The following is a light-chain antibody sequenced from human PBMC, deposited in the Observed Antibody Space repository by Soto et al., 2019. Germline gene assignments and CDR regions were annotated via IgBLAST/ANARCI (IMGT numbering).Light chain of an antibody. Sequence: QSVLTQPPSASASLGASVTLTCTLSSGYSNSKVDWYQQRPGKGPRFVMRVGSGGIVGSKGDGIPDRFSVLGSGLNRYLTIKNIQEEDESDYHCGTDHGSGTNCVIWVFGGGTKLTVL. CDR2: VGSGGIVG. CDR3: GTDHGSGTNCVIWV. J-gene: IGLJ3*02. CDR1: SGYSNSK. V-gene: IGLV9-49*01.